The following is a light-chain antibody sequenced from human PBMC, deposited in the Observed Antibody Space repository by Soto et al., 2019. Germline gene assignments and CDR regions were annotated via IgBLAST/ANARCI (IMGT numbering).Light chain of an antibody. V-gene: IGLV2-8*01. CDR1: ASDIGRYNY. CDR3: SSYSISTAYL. CDR2: EVT. J-gene: IGLJ1*01. Sequence: QSALTQPPSASGSPGQSVTISCIGTASDIGRYNYVSWYQHHPGKAPKLIIYEVTKRPSGVPDRFSGSKSGNTASLTVSGLQADDEADYFCSSYSISTAYLFGPGTRSPS.